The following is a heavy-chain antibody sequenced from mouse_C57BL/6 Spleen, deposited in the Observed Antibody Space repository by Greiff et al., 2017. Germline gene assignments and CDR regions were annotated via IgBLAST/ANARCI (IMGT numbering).Heavy chain of an antibody. CDR3: AAINWAWFAY. J-gene: IGHJ3*01. D-gene: IGHD4-1*02. V-gene: IGHV1-82*01. CDR1: GYALSSSW. CDR2: IYPGDGDT. Sequence: VKLQESGPELVKPGASVKISCKASGYALSSSWMNWVKQRPGKGLEWIGRIYPGDGDTNYNGKFKGKATLTADKSSSAAYMQLSSLTSEVSAVYFGAAINWAWFAYWGQGTLVTVSA.